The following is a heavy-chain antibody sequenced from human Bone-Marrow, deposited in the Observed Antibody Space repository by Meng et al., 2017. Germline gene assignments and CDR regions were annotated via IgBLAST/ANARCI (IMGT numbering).Heavy chain of an antibody. CDR2: IGFDGSKT. Sequence: GESLKISCEGSGFTMNSFEMHWVRQAPGKGLEWLGRIGFDGSKTYYGESVKGRFTISRDKSKNTVSLQINSLRAEDTGVYYCARDLSYGSDWPGYWGQGTLVTVSS. J-gene: IGHJ4*02. CDR1: GFTMNSFE. V-gene: IGHV3-33*01. D-gene: IGHD6-19*01. CDR3: ARDLSYGSDWPGY.